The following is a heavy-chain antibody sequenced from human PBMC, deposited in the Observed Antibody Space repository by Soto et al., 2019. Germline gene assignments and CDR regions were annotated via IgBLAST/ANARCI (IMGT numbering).Heavy chain of an antibody. CDR3: ARFYSSGWPRGYVDY. J-gene: IGHJ4*02. CDR1: GYTFTSHG. D-gene: IGHD6-19*01. Sequence: QVQLVQSGGEVKKPGASVKVSCKAAGYTFTSHGISWVRQAPGQGLEWMGWISTFHGSINYAQKFQGRVTMTTDTSTSTAYMELRSLRSDDTAVYYCARFYSSGWPRGYVDYLGQGTPVTVSA. V-gene: IGHV1-18*01. CDR2: ISTFHGSI.